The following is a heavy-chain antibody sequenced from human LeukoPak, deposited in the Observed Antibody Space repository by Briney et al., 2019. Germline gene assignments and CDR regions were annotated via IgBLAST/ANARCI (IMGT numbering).Heavy chain of an antibody. Sequence: SETLSLTCTVSGGSISSYYWSWIRQPPGKGLEWIGYIYYSGSTNYNPSLKSRVTISVDTSKNQFSLKLSSVTAADTAVYYCASRADYVNYSSGMDVWGEGTTVTVSS. V-gene: IGHV4-59*08. CDR3: ASRADYVNYSSGMDV. CDR1: GGSISSYY. J-gene: IGHJ6*04. D-gene: IGHD4-17*01. CDR2: IYYSGST.